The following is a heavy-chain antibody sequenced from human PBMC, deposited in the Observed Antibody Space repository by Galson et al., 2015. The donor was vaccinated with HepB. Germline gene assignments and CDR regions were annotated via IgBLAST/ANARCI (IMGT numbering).Heavy chain of an antibody. CDR2: VRGSGDA. Sequence: SLRLSCAASGFTFSNYAMIWVRQAPGKGLEWVSAVRGSGDAFYTESVKGRFTVSRDKFKNTMSLQMNSLGAEDTAVYYCAKCGIFSSGWCNYFDPWGQGTLVTVSS. D-gene: IGHD6-19*01. CDR3: AKCGIFSSGWCNYFDP. CDR1: GFTFSNYA. J-gene: IGHJ5*02. V-gene: IGHV3-23*01.